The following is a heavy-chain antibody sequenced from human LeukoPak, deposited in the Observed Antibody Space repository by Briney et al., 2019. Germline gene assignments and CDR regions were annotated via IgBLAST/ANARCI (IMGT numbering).Heavy chain of an antibody. Sequence: ASVKVSCKVSGYTLTELSMHWVRQAPGKGLEWVGGFDPEDGETIYAQKFQGRVTMTEDTSTDTAYMELSSLRSEDTAVYYCATSYDILTGYSHPFDYWGQGTLVTVSS. CDR2: FDPEDGET. V-gene: IGHV1-24*01. CDR1: GYTLTELS. CDR3: ATSYDILTGYSHPFDY. J-gene: IGHJ4*02. D-gene: IGHD3-9*01.